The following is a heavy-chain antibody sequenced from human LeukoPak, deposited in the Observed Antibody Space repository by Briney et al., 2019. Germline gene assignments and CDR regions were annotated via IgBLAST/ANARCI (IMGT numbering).Heavy chain of an antibody. CDR2: ISGSGGSI. J-gene: IGHJ4*02. D-gene: IGHD4-17*01. CDR3: AEERVTVTTDYFDH. Sequence: PGGSLRLSCVASGFTFSSDAMSWVRQAPGKGLEWVSTISGSGGSIYNTDSVKGRFTISRDNSKNTLYLQMNSLRAEDTAVYYCAEERVTVTTDYFDHWGQGALVTVSS. CDR1: GFTFSSDA. V-gene: IGHV3-23*01.